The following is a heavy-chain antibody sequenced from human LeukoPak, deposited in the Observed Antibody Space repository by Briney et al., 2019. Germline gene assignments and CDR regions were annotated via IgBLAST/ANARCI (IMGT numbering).Heavy chain of an antibody. J-gene: IGHJ6*03. V-gene: IGHV1-69*05. Sequence: GASVKVSCKASGGTFSSYAISWVRQAPGQGLEWMGGIIPIFGTANYAQKFQGRVTVTTDTATSTAYMELRSLRSADTAVYYCARRPKYYFYMDVWGKGTPVTVSS. CDR2: IIPIFGTA. D-gene: IGHD6-6*01. CDR1: GGTFSSYA. CDR3: ARRPKYYFYMDV.